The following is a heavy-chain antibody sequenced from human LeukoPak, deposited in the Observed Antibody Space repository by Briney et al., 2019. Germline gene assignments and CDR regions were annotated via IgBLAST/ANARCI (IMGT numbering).Heavy chain of an antibody. V-gene: IGHV3-11*01. CDR1: GFTFSDYY. Sequence: GGSLRLSCAASGFTFSDYYMSWIRQAPGKGLEWVSYISSSGSTIYYEDSVKGRFTISRDNAKNSLYLQMNSLRAEDTAVYYCARARDYGYRFFDYWGQGSLVTVSS. D-gene: IGHD3-10*01. J-gene: IGHJ4*02. CDR3: ARARDYGYRFFDY. CDR2: ISSSGSTI.